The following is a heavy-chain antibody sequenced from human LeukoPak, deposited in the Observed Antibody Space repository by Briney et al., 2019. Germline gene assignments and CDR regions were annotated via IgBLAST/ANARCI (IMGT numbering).Heavy chain of an antibody. D-gene: IGHD1-26*01. V-gene: IGHV1-2*06. CDR2: INPNSGGT. CDR3: ARIVGADATTSTSNN. Sequence: ASVKVSCKASGYTFTVYYMHWVRQAPGQGLEWMGRINPNSGGTNYAQKFQGRVTMTRDTSISTAYMELSRLRSDDTAVYYCARIVGADATTSTSNNWGQGTLVTVSS. CDR1: GYTFTVYY. J-gene: IGHJ4*02.